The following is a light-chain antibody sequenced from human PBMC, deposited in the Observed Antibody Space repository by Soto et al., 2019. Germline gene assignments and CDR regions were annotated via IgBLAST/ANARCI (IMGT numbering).Light chain of an antibody. CDR1: SSDVGGYNY. CDR3: SSYTSSSTQVV. Sequence: QSALTQPASVSGSPGQSITISCTGTSSDVGGYNYVSWYQQHPGKAPKLMIYDVSNWPSGVSNRFSGSKSGNTASLTISGLQAEDEADYYCSSYTSSSTQVVFGGGTKLTVL. V-gene: IGLV2-14*01. J-gene: IGLJ2*01. CDR2: DVS.